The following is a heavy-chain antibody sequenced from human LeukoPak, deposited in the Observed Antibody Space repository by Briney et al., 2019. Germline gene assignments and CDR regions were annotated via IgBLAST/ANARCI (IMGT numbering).Heavy chain of an antibody. CDR3: ERSAGENC. D-gene: IGHD3-10*01. J-gene: IGHJ4*02. V-gene: IGHV3-48*02. CDR2: ISSTSTTI. CDR1: GFTFSTYS. Sequence: GGSLRLSCAASGFTFSTYSMNWVRQAPGKGLEWVSYISSTSTTIQYVDAVKGRFTISRDNAENSLYLQMNSLREEDTAVYYCERSAGENCSGQGTLVNVSS.